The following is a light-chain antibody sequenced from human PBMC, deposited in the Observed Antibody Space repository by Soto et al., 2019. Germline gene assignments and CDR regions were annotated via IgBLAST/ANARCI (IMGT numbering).Light chain of an antibody. V-gene: IGKV1-9*01. CDR1: QGISRY. J-gene: IGKJ4*01. CDR3: QQPYSYPLT. Sequence: DIQFTQSPSFLSASVGDRVTVTCRASQGISRYLSWYQQKQGKAPKILIYAASTLQTGVPSRFRGSGSGTDFTLTISRLQPEDFETYYCQQPYSYPLTFGGGTKVDIK. CDR2: AAS.